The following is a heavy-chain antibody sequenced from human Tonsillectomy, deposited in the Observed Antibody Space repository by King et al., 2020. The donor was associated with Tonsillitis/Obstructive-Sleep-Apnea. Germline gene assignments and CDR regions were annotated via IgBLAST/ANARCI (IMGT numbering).Heavy chain of an antibody. CDR3: AGGVELGYCSSTSCYWGDY. D-gene: IGHD2-2*01. Sequence: VQLVESGGGVVQPGRSLRLSCAASGFTFSSYAMHWVRKAPGKGLEWVAVISYDGSNKYYADSVKGRFTISRDNSKNTLYLQMNSLRAEDTAVYYCAGGVELGYCSSTSCYWGDYWGQGTLVTVSS. V-gene: IGHV3-30*04. CDR1: GFTFSSYA. J-gene: IGHJ4*02. CDR2: ISYDGSNK.